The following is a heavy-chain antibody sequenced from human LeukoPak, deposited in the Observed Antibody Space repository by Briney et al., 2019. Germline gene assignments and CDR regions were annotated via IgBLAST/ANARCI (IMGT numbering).Heavy chain of an antibody. CDR1: GFTFSSYA. CDR2: ISGSGGST. CDR3: AKTTHDSSGYYYFGY. J-gene: IGHJ4*02. V-gene: IGHV3-23*01. Sequence: GGSLRLSCAASGFTFSSYAMSWVRQAPGKGLEWVSAISGSGGSTYYADSVKGRFTISRDNSKNTLYLQMNSLRAEDTAVCYCAKTTHDSSGYYYFGYWGQGTLVTVSS. D-gene: IGHD3-22*01.